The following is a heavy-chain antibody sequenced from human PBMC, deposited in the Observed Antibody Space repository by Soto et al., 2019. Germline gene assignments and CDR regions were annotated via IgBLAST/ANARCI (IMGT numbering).Heavy chain of an antibody. CDR2: ISGGGGSA. CDR3: AKDGGFGEHQLLRH. V-gene: IGHV3-23*01. J-gene: IGHJ4*02. Sequence: EVQLLESGGGLVQPGGSLTLSCAASGFNFGFYVMSWVRQAPGKGLEWVASISGGGGSAYYGDSVRGRFTISRDNSMNTLSLDLRGLRADDTAMCYCAKDGGFGEHQLLRHWGQGTLVSVSS. D-gene: IGHD6-13*01. CDR1: GFNFGFYV.